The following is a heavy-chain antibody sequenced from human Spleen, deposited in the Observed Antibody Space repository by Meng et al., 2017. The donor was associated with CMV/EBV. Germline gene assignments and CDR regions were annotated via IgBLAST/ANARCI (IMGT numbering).Heavy chain of an antibody. Sequence: SETLSLTCTVSGGSISSSSYYWGWIRQPPGKGLEWIGSFFHSGDTYSNPSLRSRVAVSVDTSKNQFSLRLNSVTATDTAVYYCARYLRGYSWPKSDWGQGTLVTVSS. CDR1: GGSISSSSYY. CDR3: ARYLRGYSWPKSD. J-gene: IGHJ4*02. CDR2: FFHSGDT. D-gene: IGHD1-26*01. V-gene: IGHV4-39*01.